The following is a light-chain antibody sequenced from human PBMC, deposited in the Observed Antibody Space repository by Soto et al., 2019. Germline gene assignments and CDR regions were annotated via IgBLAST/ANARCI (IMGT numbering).Light chain of an antibody. V-gene: IGKV3-15*01. CDR2: GAS. J-gene: IGKJ1*01. Sequence: EIVMTQSPATLSLSAGERATLSCRASQSVDINLAWYQKKAGQAPRLLIYGASTRATAIPARFSGSGSGKEFTLTISSLQPDDFATYYCQQYNSYSKFGQGTKVDIK. CDR3: QQYNSYSK. CDR1: QSVDIN.